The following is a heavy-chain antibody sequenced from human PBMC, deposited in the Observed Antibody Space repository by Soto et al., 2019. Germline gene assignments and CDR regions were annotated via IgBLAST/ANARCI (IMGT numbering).Heavy chain of an antibody. J-gene: IGHJ4*02. CDR3: VGTGTTDDY. CDR2: IYYSGDS. CDR1: GASVSSGDYY. D-gene: IGHD4-17*01. Sequence: QVQLQESGPGLVKPSQTLSLTCTVSGASVSSGDYYWSSIRQSPGKGLEWIGYIYYSGDSYYNPSIKGRLTISIDTSKNQFSLILNSVTVADTAIYYCVGTGTTDDYWGRGTLVTVSS. V-gene: IGHV4-30-4*01.